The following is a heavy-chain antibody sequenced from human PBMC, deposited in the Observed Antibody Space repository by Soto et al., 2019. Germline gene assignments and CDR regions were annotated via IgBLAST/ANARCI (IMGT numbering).Heavy chain of an antibody. CDR1: GFTFSIYS. CDR2: ISGSSGST. J-gene: IGHJ6*02. CDR3: AKVVKYDVLADYYKGPDYYGMDA. Sequence: QLLESGGGLVQPGGSLRLSCAASGFTFSIYSMNWVRQAPGKGLEWVSLISGSSGSTHYADAVEGRFTISRDNSKNTLYLEMDSLRAEDTAVYYCAKVVKYDVLADYYKGPDYYGMDAWGQGTTVTVSS. V-gene: IGHV3-23*01. D-gene: IGHD3-9*01.